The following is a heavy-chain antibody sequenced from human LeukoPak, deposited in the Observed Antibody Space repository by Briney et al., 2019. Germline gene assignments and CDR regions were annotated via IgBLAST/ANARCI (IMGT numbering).Heavy chain of an antibody. Sequence: PGGSLRLSCAASGFTFSSYSMNWVRQAPGKGLEWVAVISYDGSNKYYADSVKGRFTISRDNSKNTLYLQMNSLRAEDTAVYYCAKAGAIDYWGQGTLVTVSS. CDR1: GFTFSSYS. V-gene: IGHV3-30*18. CDR3: AKAGAIDY. D-gene: IGHD1-14*01. CDR2: ISYDGSNK. J-gene: IGHJ4*02.